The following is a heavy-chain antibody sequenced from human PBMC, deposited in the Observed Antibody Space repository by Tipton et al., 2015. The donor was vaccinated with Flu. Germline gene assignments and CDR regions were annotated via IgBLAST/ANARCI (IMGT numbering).Heavy chain of an antibody. CDR1: GGSISSSSYY. J-gene: IGHJ4*02. CDR2: IYYSGST. D-gene: IGHD1-26*01. CDR3: ACRGSCYH. V-gene: IGHV4-39*07. Sequence: TLSLTCTVSGGSISSSSYYWGWIRQPPGKGLEWIGTIYYSGSTYYNPSLKSRVTMSVDTSKNQFSLKLSSVTAADTVVYYCACRGSCYHWGQGTLVTVSS.